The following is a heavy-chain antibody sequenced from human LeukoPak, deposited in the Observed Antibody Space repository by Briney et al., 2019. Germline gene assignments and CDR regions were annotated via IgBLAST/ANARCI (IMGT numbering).Heavy chain of an antibody. Sequence: GGSLRLSCAASGFTVSNAWVNWVRQAPGKGLEWVSYISSSSSTIYYADSVKGRFTISRDNAKNSLYLQMNSLRAEDTAVYYCARDQIAARLLDIWGQGTMVTVSS. CDR2: ISSSSSTI. V-gene: IGHV3-48*01. CDR3: ARDQIAARLLDI. CDR1: GFTVSNAW. D-gene: IGHD6-13*01. J-gene: IGHJ3*02.